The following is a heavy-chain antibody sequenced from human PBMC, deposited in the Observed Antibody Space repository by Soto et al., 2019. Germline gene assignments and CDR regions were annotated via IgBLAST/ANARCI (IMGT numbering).Heavy chain of an antibody. D-gene: IGHD4-17*01. Sequence: GASVKVSCKASGYTFTKYIIHWVRQAPGQRLEWMGWINAGKGNTKYSQKFQGRVTITRDTSASKDYMELRSLRSEDTAVYYCARDRVWTTGVTEGDSFHVWGPGTMVTVSS. CDR2: INAGKGNT. V-gene: IGHV1-3*01. CDR3: ARDRVWTTGVTEGDSFHV. CDR1: GYTFTKYI. J-gene: IGHJ3*01.